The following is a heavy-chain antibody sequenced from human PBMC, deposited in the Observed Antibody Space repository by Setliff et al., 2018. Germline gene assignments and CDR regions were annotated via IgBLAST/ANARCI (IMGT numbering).Heavy chain of an antibody. Sequence: SETLSLTCAVYGGSFSGYYWSWIRQPPGKGLEWIGEINRSGSTNCNPSLKSRVTISVDTSKNQFSLTLSSVTAADTAVYYCAREWGSNGWDFDIWGQGTTVTVSS. CDR1: GGSFSGYY. V-gene: IGHV4-34*01. CDR2: INRSGST. J-gene: IGHJ3*02. CDR3: AREWGSNGWDFDI. D-gene: IGHD3-16*01.